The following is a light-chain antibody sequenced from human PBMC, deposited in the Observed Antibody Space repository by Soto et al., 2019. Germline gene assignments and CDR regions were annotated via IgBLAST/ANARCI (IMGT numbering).Light chain of an antibody. CDR2: KAS. J-gene: IGKJ1*01. CDR1: QTISSW. Sequence: DIPMTQSPSTLSGSVGDRVTITCRASQTISSWLAWYQQKPGKAPKLLIYKASTLKSGVPSRFSGSGSGTKFTLTISSLQPDDFATYYCQHYTSYSEAFGQGTKVELK. V-gene: IGKV1-5*03. CDR3: QHYTSYSEA.